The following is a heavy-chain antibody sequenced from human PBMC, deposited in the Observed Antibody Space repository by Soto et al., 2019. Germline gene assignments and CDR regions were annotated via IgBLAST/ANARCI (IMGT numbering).Heavy chain of an antibody. D-gene: IGHD3-22*01. J-gene: IGHJ3*02. Sequence: GGSLRLSCAASGFTFSSYSMHGVRQAPGKGLEWVAVITYDGSNKYYADSGKGRFTISRDNAKNSLFLQMNSQRAENTAVFSCARDLTDSTEAVEALDIWGQGTMVTVS. CDR1: GFTFSSYS. CDR2: ITYDGSNK. V-gene: IGHV3-30*03. CDR3: ARDLTDSTEAVEALDI.